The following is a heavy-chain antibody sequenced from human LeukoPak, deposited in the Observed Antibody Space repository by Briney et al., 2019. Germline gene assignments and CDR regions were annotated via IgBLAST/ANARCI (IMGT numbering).Heavy chain of an antibody. Sequence: GGSLRLSCAASGFTFSRYWMSWVRQAPGKGLEWVANIKADGSEKYYVDSVKGRFTISRDNAKNSLFLQMNSLRDEDTAVYYCASAIVLRPGSLDYWGQGTLVTVSS. CDR3: ASAIVLRPGSLDY. CDR2: IKADGSEK. V-gene: IGHV3-7*05. J-gene: IGHJ4*02. CDR1: GFTFSRYW. D-gene: IGHD3-22*01.